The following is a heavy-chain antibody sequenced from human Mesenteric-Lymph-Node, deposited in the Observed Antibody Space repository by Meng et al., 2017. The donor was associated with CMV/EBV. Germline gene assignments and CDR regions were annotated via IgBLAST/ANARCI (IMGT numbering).Heavy chain of an antibody. CDR3: TGDSVSNPNLDY. CDR1: GFNVRDKY. D-gene: IGHD3-10*01. V-gene: IGHV3-66*01. Sequence: HLVEPGGGLVQPGGSLRLSCAASGFNVRDKYMSWVRQAPGKGLEWVCIIYRGDNTYYIDSVKDRFTVSRDNSKNTMYLQMNSLRVEDTAVYYCTGDSVSNPNLDYWGQGTLVTVSS. J-gene: IGHJ4*02. CDR2: IYRGDNT.